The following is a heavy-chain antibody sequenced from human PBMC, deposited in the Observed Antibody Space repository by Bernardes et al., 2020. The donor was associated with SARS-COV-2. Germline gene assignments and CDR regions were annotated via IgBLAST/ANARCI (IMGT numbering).Heavy chain of an antibody. CDR1: GFTFDDYG. D-gene: IGHD2-2*01. CDR2: INWNGGST. CDR3: ARVVPAAPPYYYYYYMDV. J-gene: IGHJ6*03. Sequence: GGSLRLSCAASGFTFDDYGMSWVRQAPGKGLEWVSGINWNGGSTGYADSVKGRFTISRDNAKNSLYLQMNSLRAEDTALYYCARVVPAAPPYYYYYYMDVWGKGTTVTVSS. V-gene: IGHV3-20*04.